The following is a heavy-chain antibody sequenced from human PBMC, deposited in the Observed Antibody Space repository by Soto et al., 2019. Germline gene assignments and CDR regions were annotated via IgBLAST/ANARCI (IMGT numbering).Heavy chain of an antibody. V-gene: IGHV1-8*01. CDR3: ARDFPGTDFAPEKYGMDV. J-gene: IGHJ6*02. CDR2: MNPNSGNT. CDR1: GYTFTRYD. Sequence: ASVKVSFKASGYTFTRYDINWLRQATGQGLEWMGWMNPNSGNTGYAQKFQGRVTMTRNTSISTAYMELSSLRSEDTAVYYCARDFPGTDFAPEKYGMDVWGQGTTVTVSS. D-gene: IGHD1-7*01.